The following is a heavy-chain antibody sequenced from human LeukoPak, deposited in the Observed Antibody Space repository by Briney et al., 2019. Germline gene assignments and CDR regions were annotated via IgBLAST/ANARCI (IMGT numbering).Heavy chain of an antibody. V-gene: IGHV1-2*06. CDR3: ARYSSGWSSGGAAFDI. D-gene: IGHD6-19*01. CDR2: INPNSGGT. CDR1: GYTFTGYY. Sequence: GASVKVSCKASGYTFTGYYMHWVRQAPGQGLEWMGRINPNSGGTNYAQKFQGRVTMTRDTSISTAYMELSRLRSDGTAVYYCARYSSGWSSGGAAFDIWGQGTMVTVSS. J-gene: IGHJ3*02.